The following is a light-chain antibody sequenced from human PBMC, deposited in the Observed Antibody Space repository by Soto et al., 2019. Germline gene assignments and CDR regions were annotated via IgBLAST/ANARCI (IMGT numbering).Light chain of an antibody. V-gene: IGKV4-1*01. CDR2: WAS. Sequence: DIVMTQSPDSLAVSLGERATINCKSSQSVLYSSNNKNYLSWYQQKPGQPPKLLIYWASTRESGVPDRVSGSGSWTDFTLTISGLQAEDVAVYYCQQHYSTPLTFGGGTKVEIK. CDR1: QSVLYSSNNKNY. J-gene: IGKJ4*01. CDR3: QQHYSTPLT.